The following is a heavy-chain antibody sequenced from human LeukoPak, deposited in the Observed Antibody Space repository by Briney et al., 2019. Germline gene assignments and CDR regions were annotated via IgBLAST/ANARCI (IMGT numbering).Heavy chain of an antibody. CDR1: GGSISSYY. CDR2: IYYSGST. CDR3: ARGDRTYGYTY. Sequence: SETLSLTCTVSGGSISSYYWSWIRQPPGKGLEWIGYIYYSGSTNYNPSLKSRVTISVDTSKNQFSLRLSSVTAADTAVYYCARGDRTYGYTYWGQGTLVTVSS. V-gene: IGHV4-59*12. J-gene: IGHJ4*02. D-gene: IGHD5-18*01.